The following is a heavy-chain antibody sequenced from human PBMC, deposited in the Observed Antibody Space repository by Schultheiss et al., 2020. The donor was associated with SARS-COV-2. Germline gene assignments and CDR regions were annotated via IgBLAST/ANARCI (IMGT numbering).Heavy chain of an antibody. D-gene: IGHD2-2*01. Sequence: SETLSLTCTVSGGSISSYYWSWIRQPPGKGLEWIGYIYYSGSTNYNPSLKSRVTISVDTSKNQFSLKLSSVTAADTAVYYCARGGTDIVVVPAAISSSFDYWGQGTLVTVSS. CDR3: ARGGTDIVVVPAAISSSFDY. J-gene: IGHJ4*02. V-gene: IGHV4-59*12. CDR2: IYYSGST. CDR1: GGSISSYY.